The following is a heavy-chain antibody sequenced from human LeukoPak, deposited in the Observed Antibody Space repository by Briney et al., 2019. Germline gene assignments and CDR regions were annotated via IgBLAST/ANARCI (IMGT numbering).Heavy chain of an antibody. J-gene: IGHJ4*02. CDR2: ISYDGSNK. Sequence: PGGSLRLSCAASGFTFSSYGMHWVRQAPGKGLEWVAVISYDGSNKYYADSVKGRFTISRDNAKNTLYLQMDSLRAEDTATYYCAKSTGWYSSSWYLIYWGQGTLVTVSS. CDR3: AKSTGWYSSSWYLIY. CDR1: GFTFSSYG. V-gene: IGHV3-30*18. D-gene: IGHD6-13*01.